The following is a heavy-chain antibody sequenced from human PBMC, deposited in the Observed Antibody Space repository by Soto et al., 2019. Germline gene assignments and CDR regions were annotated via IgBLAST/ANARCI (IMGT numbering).Heavy chain of an antibody. CDR2: INHSGST. CDR1: GGSFSGYY. D-gene: IGHD2-21*02. J-gene: IGHJ4*02. V-gene: IGHV4-34*01. CDR3: AQCRMTAILPFVY. Sequence: PSETLSLTCAVYGGSFSGYYWSWIRQPPGKGLEWIGEINHSGSTNYNPSLKSRVTISVDTSKNQFSLKLSSVTAADTAVYYCAQCRMTAILPFVYWGQGTLVPVS.